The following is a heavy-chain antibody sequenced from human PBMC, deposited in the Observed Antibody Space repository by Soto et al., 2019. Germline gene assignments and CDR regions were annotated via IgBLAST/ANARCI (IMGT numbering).Heavy chain of an antibody. D-gene: IGHD2-2*01. Sequence: GASVKVSCKASGYTFTSYDINWVRQATGQGLEWMGWMNPNSGNTGYAQKFQGRVTMTRNTSISTAYMELSSMRSEDTAVYYCARFYCSSTSCYSYSSGYAGWFDPWGQGTLVTVSS. CDR3: ARFYCSSTSCYSYSSGYAGWFDP. J-gene: IGHJ5*02. CDR2: MNPNSGNT. V-gene: IGHV1-8*01. CDR1: GYTFTSYD.